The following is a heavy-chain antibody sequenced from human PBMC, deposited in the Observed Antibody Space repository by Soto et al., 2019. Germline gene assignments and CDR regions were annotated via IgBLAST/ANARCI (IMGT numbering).Heavy chain of an antibody. CDR2: IYYSGST. CDR3: ARDQFREEFGGVLLNWFDP. D-gene: IGHD3-16*01. Sequence: SETLSLTCTVSGGSISSGGYYWSWIRQHPGKGLEWIGYIYYSGSTYYNPSLKSRVTISVDTSKNQFSLKLSSVTAADTAVYYCARDQFREEFGGVLLNWFDPWGQGTLVTVSS. V-gene: IGHV4-31*03. CDR1: GGSISSGGYY. J-gene: IGHJ5*02.